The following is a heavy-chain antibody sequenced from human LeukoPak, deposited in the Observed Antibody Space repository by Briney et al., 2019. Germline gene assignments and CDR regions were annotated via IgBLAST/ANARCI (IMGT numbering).Heavy chain of an antibody. CDR1: GASFSGYY. CDR2: INHSGST. Sequence: SETLSLTCAVYGASFSGYYWGWIPHPPGKGLEWIGEINHSGSTNYNPSLKSRVTISLDTSKNQFSLKLTSVTAADTAVYYCAGANSRGATGVSIYYYGMDVWGQGTTVTVSS. V-gene: IGHV4-34*01. CDR3: AGANSRGATGVSIYYYGMDV. J-gene: IGHJ6*02. D-gene: IGHD1-26*01.